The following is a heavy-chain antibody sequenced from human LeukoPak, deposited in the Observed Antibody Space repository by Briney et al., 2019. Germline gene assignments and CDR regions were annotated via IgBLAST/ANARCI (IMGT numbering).Heavy chain of an antibody. CDR3: ARGGWGSNSGSYYYFDY. CDR1: GFSFSSHG. CDR2: ISPSGDIT. Sequence: GGSLRLSCAGSGFSFSSHGMNWVRQAPGKGLEWVSGISPSGDITYYTDSVRGRFTISRDNSKNTLYLQMNSLRAEDTAVYYCARGGWGSNSGSYYYFDYWGQGTLVTVSS. J-gene: IGHJ4*02. V-gene: IGHV3-23*01. D-gene: IGHD1-26*01.